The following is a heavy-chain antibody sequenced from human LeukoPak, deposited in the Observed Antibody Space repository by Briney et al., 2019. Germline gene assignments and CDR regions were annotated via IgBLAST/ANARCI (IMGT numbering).Heavy chain of an antibody. Sequence: PGGSLRLSCAASGFTFSSYWMSWVRQAPGKGLEWVANIKQDGSEKYYVDSVKGRFTISRDNAKNSLYLQMNSLRAEDTAVYYCARDSFDWLPKPSYFDYWGQGTLVTVSS. CDR2: IKQDGSEK. CDR1: GFTFSSYW. V-gene: IGHV3-7*01. J-gene: IGHJ4*02. CDR3: ARDSFDWLPKPSYFDY. D-gene: IGHD3-9*01.